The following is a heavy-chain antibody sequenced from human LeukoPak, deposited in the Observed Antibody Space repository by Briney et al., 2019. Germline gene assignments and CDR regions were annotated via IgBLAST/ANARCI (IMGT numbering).Heavy chain of an antibody. Sequence: PGGSLRLSCAASGFTFSSYWMSWVRQAPGKGLEWVANIKQDGSEKYYVDSVKGRFTISRDNAKNSLYLQMNSLRAEDTAVYYCARVGSGWYPEDYYYMDVWGKGTTVTVSS. CDR1: GFTFSSYW. CDR3: ARVGSGWYPEDYYYMDV. V-gene: IGHV3-7*01. J-gene: IGHJ6*03. D-gene: IGHD6-19*01. CDR2: IKQDGSEK.